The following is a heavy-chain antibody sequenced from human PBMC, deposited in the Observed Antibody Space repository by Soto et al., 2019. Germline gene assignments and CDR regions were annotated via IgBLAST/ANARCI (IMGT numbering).Heavy chain of an antibody. Sequence: LRLSCAASGFTFSSYAMHWVRQAPGKGLEWVAVISYDGSNKYYADSVKGRFTISRDNSKNTLYLQMNSLRAEDTAVYYCARDRQAYGDYDYWGQGTLVTVSS. CDR2: ISYDGSNK. CDR1: GFTFSSYA. J-gene: IGHJ4*02. D-gene: IGHD4-17*01. V-gene: IGHV3-30-3*01. CDR3: ARDRQAYGDYDY.